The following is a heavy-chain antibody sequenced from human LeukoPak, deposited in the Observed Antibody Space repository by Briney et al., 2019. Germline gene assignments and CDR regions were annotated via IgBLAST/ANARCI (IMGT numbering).Heavy chain of an antibody. V-gene: IGHV4-38-2*02. CDR1: GYSISSGYY. J-gene: IGHJ4*02. CDR2: IYHSGST. CDR3: ARERIIVAASYYFDY. Sequence: SETLSLTCAVSGYSISSGYYWGWIRQPPGKGLEWIGSIYHSGSTYYNPSLKSRVTMSVDSSKNQLSLKLSSVTAADTAIYYCARERIIVAASYYFDYWGQGTLVTVSS. D-gene: IGHD5-12*01.